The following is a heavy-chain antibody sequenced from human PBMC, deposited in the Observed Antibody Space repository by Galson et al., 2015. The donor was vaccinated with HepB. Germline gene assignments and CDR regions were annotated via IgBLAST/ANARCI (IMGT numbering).Heavy chain of an antibody. CDR2: IKSKTDGGTT. D-gene: IGHD2-21*01. CDR3: TTDHKLCGGDCYSFDY. V-gene: IGHV3-15*01. J-gene: IGHJ4*02. Sequence: SLRLSCAASGFTFSNAWMSWVRQAPGKGLEWVGRIKSKTDGGTTDYAAPVKGRFTISRDDSKNTLYLQMNSLKTEDTAVYYCTTDHKLCGGDCYSFDYWGQGTLVTVSS. CDR1: GFTFSNAW.